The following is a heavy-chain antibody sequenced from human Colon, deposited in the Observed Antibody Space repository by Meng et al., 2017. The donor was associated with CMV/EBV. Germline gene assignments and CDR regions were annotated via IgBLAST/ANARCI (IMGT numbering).Heavy chain of an antibody. D-gene: IGHD3-22*01. V-gene: IGHV1-2*02. CDR2: INPNSGGT. CDR1: EYTFTGYY. CDR3: ARDWYPGDRRGSFDY. J-gene: IGHJ4*02. Sequence: QVRMVQSGAEVKKPGASVKVSCKASEYTFTGYYMHWVRQAPGQGLEWMGWINPNSGGTNYAQKFQGRVTMTRDTSITTAYMELSRLRSDDTAVYYCARDWYPGDRRGSFDYWGQGTLVTVSS.